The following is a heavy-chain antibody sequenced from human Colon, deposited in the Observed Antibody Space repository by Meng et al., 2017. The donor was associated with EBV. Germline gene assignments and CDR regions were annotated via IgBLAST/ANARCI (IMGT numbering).Heavy chain of an antibody. CDR1: GGSISSGDYY. V-gene: IGHV4-30-4*01. Sequence: HVLLHESCPGRVKPPQTLSLICTGSGGSISSGDYYWRWIRQPPGKGLELIGHIYYSGSTSYNPSLKSRVTISVDTSNNQFSLKLSSVTAADTAVYYCARVGWRQWSFDLWGRGTLVTVSS. CDR2: IYYSGST. CDR3: ARVGWRQWSFDL. J-gene: IGHJ2*01. D-gene: IGHD5-18*01.